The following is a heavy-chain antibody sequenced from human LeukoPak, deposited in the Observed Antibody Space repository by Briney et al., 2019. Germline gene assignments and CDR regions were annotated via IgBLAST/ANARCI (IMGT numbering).Heavy chain of an antibody. V-gene: IGHV4-34*01. CDR2: INHSGST. J-gene: IGHJ4*02. D-gene: IGHD5-12*01. Sequence: GSLRLSCAASGFTFSSYAMSWVRQAPGKGLEWIGEINHSGSTNYNPSLKSRVTISVDTSKNQFSLKLSSVTAADTAVYYCARVEDSGYDHIDYWGQGTLVTVSS. CDR3: ARVEDSGYDHIDY. CDR1: GFTFSSYA.